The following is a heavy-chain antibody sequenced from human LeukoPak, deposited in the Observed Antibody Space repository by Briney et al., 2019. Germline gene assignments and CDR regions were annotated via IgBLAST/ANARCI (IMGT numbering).Heavy chain of an antibody. CDR2: INHSGST. V-gene: IGHV4-34*01. J-gene: IGHJ4*02. D-gene: IGHD5-18*01. Sequence: PSETLSLTCAVYGGSFSGYYWSWIRQPPGKGLEWIGEINHSGSTNYNPSLKSRVTISVDTSKNQFSLKLSSVTAADTAVYYCARQGEGYSYGYRWGQGTLVTVSS. CDR3: ARQGEGYSYGYR. CDR1: GGSFSGYY.